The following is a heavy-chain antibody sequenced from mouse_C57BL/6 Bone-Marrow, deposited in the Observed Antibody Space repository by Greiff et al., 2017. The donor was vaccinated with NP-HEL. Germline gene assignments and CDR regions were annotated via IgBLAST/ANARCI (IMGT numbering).Heavy chain of an antibody. CDR1: GYTFPSYG. CDR2: IYPRSGNT. J-gene: IGHJ2*01. D-gene: IGHD2-2*01. CDR3: ARSRLRRFDY. Sequence: VQLVESGAELARPGASVKLSCKASGYTFPSYGISWVKQRTGQGLEWIGEIYPRSGNTYYNEKFKGKATLTADKSSSTAYMELRSLTSEDSAVYFCARSRLRRFDYWGQGTTLTVSS. V-gene: IGHV1-81*01.